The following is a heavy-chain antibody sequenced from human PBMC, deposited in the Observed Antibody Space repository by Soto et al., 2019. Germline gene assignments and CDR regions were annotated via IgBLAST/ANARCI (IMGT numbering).Heavy chain of an antibody. J-gene: IGHJ4*02. Sequence: QVQLVQSGAEVKKPGSSVKVSCKASGGTFSSYAISWVRQAPGQGLEWMGGIIPIFGTANYGQKFQGRGTITAEESTSPAYMQLSSRRSENTAVYYCASTPRYSSRWPNGAYFDYWGQGTLVTVSS. V-gene: IGHV1-69*01. CDR2: IIPIFGTA. CDR1: GGTFSSYA. CDR3: ASTPRYSSRWPNGAYFDY. D-gene: IGHD6-13*01.